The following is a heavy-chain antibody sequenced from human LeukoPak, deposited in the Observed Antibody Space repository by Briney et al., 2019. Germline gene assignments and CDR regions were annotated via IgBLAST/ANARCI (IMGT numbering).Heavy chain of an antibody. Sequence: GASVKVSCKASGYTFTSYYMHWVRQAPGQGLEWMGRIIPIFGTANYAQKFQGRVTITTDESTSTAYMELSSLRSEDTAVYYCASLPDYDILTGYHYYFACWGQGTLVTVSS. CDR1: GYTFTSYY. J-gene: IGHJ4*02. V-gene: IGHV1-69*05. D-gene: IGHD3-9*01. CDR2: IIPIFGTA. CDR3: ASLPDYDILTGYHYYFAC.